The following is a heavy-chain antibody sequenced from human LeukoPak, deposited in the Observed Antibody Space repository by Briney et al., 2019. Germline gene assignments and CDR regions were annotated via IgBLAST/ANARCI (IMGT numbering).Heavy chain of an antibody. CDR1: GGSISSYY. CDR2: IYYSGST. J-gene: IGHJ6*02. CDR3: ARLTRDGYNLDYYYGMDV. V-gene: IGHV4-59*08. Sequence: PSETLSLTCTVSGGSISSYYWSWIRQPPGKGLEWIGYIYYSGSTNYNPSLKSRVTISVDTSKNQFSLKLSSVAAADTAVYYCARLTRDGYNLDYYYGMDVWGQGTTVTVSS. D-gene: IGHD5-24*01.